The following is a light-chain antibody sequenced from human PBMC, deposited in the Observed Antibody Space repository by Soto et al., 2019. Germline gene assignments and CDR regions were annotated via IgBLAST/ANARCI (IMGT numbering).Light chain of an antibody. J-gene: IGKJ4*01. Sequence: EIVLTQSPGTLSWSPGERATLSCRATQTVSSGYLAWYQHKPGQAPRLLMSGASSRPTGVPDRFSGSGSGTDFTLTISSLEPEDFAVYYCQQFVSSPITFGGGTKVEIK. CDR3: QQFVSSPIT. V-gene: IGKV3-20*01. CDR2: GAS. CDR1: QTVSSGY.